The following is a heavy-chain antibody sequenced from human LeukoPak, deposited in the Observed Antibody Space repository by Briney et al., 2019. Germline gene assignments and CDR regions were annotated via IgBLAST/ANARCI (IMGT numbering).Heavy chain of an antibody. V-gene: IGHV3-64D*06. Sequence: GGSLTLSCSASGFTFSRFALHWVRKAPGQGLEHVSSISNNGDITYYADSVTGRFTISRDNSKNMLYLQMGSLRAEDTDIYFCVKDDSYFYDSGIYPYWGQGSLVTVSS. CDR2: ISNNGDIT. J-gene: IGHJ4*02. CDR3: VKDDSYFYDSGIYPY. D-gene: IGHD3-10*01. CDR1: GFTFSRFA.